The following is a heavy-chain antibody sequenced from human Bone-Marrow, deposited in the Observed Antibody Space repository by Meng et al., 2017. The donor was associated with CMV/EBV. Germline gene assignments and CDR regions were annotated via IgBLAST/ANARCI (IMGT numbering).Heavy chain of an antibody. Sequence: SETLSLTCAVYGGSFSGYYWSWIRQPPGKGLEWIGEINHSGSTNYNPSLKSRVTISVDTSKNQFSLKLSSVTAADTAVYYCARGPELIVLWLLFHPGHQTEYFQHWGQGTLVTVSS. J-gene: IGHJ1*01. CDR2: INHSGST. V-gene: IGHV4-34*01. CDR1: GGSFSGYY. CDR3: ARGPELIVLWLLFHPGHQTEYFQH. D-gene: IGHD2-21*02.